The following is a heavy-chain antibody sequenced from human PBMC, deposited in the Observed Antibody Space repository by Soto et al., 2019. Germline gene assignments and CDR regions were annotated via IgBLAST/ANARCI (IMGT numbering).Heavy chain of an antibody. Sequence: EVQLVESGGGLVQPGGSLRLSCAASGFTVSSHYMSWVRQAPGKGLEWVSVIYSGGSTYYADSVKGRFTISRDNSKNTLYLQMNSLRAEDTAVYYCARDRYDILTGYYIVGDYWGQGTLVTVSS. J-gene: IGHJ4*02. V-gene: IGHV3-66*01. D-gene: IGHD3-9*01. CDR1: GFTVSSHY. CDR2: IYSGGST. CDR3: ARDRYDILTGYYIVGDY.